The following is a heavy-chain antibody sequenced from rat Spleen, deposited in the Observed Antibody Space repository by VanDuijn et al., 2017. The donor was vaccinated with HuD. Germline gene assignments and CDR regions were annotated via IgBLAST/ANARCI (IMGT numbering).Heavy chain of an antibody. V-gene: IGHV5S23*01. J-gene: IGHJ3*01. Sequence: EVQLVESGGGLVQPGRSLKLSCAASGFAFSDYAMAWVRQAPKKGLEWVATISTSGGSTYYRDSVKGRFTISRDNAKNTLYLQMNSLRSEDTATYYCIRAQSYYGYTYGWFAYWGQGTLVTVSS. CDR2: ISTSGGST. CDR3: IRAQSYYGYTYGWFAY. CDR1: GFAFSDYA. D-gene: IGHD1-9*01.